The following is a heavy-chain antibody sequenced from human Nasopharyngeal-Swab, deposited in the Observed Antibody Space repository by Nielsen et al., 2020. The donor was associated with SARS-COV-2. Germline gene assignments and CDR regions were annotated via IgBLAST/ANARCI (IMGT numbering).Heavy chain of an antibody. J-gene: IGHJ4*02. Sequence: GGSLRLSCAASGFTFSSYWMHWVRQAPGKGLVWVSRINSDGSSTSYADSMKGRFTISRDNAKNTLYLQMNSLRAEDTAVYYCATEPVTYYYDSSGYPADYWGQGTLVTVSS. CDR1: GFTFSSYW. V-gene: IGHV3-74*01. D-gene: IGHD3-22*01. CDR2: INSDGSST. CDR3: ATEPVTYYYDSSGYPADY.